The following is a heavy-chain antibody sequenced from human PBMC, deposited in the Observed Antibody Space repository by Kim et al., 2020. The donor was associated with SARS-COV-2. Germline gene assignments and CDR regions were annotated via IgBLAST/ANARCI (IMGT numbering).Heavy chain of an antibody. D-gene: IGHD3-22*01. CDR3: ARVPGGYYYDSSGWVDYAFDI. CDR1: GGSISSYY. J-gene: IGHJ3*02. V-gene: IGHV4-59*01. Sequence: SETLSLTCTVSGGSISSYYWSWIRQPPGKGLEWIGYIYYSGSTNYNPSLKSRVTISVDTSKNQFSLKLSPVTAADTAVYYCARVPGGYYYDSSGWVDYAFDIWGQGTMVTVSS. CDR2: IYYSGST.